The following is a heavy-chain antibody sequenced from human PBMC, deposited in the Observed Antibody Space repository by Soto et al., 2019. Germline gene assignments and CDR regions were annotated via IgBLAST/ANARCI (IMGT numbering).Heavy chain of an antibody. J-gene: IGHJ4*02. CDR3: ARARAVETATLVGY. V-gene: IGHV1-46*01. CDR1: GYSFTSHN. Sequence: ASVKVSCKASGYSFTSHNVHWVRQAPGQGLEWMGMINPSGGGANYAQKFQGRVTMTSDTSTSTLYMVLSSLRPEDTAVYYCARARAVETATLVGYWGQGTLVTVSS. D-gene: IGHD6-25*01. CDR2: INPSGGGA.